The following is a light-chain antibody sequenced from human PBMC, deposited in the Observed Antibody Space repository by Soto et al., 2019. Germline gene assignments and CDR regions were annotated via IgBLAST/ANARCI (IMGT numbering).Light chain of an antibody. CDR1: SSDVGGYNY. J-gene: IGLJ1*01. V-gene: IGLV2-14*01. CDR2: EVS. CDR3: SSYTSSSTPYV. Sequence: SALTQPASVSGSPGQSITISCTGTSSDVGGYNYVSWYQQHPGKAPKLMIYEVSNRPSGGSNRFSGSKSGNTASLTISWLQAEDEADYYCSSYTSSSTPYVFGSGTNFTGL.